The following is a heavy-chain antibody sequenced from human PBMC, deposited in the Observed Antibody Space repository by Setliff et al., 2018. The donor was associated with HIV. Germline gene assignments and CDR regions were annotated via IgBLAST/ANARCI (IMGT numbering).Heavy chain of an antibody. J-gene: IGHJ5*02. CDR2: VYHTGST. D-gene: IGHD6-19*01. CDR1: GASDISYIW. CDR3: ARPRRVRSRAWYWFDI. V-gene: IGHV4-4*02. Sequence: PSETLSLTCAVSGASDISYIWWSWVRQPPGKGLEWIGEVYHTGSTNLNPSLKSRVTISIDKAKNQISLRLTSVTAADTAVYYCARPRRVRSRAWYWFDIWGQGTLVTVSS.